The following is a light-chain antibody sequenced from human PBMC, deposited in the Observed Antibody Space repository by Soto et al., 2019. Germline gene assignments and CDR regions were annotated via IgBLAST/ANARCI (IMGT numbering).Light chain of an antibody. V-gene: IGKV1-13*02. CDR3: QQFNTYPII. J-gene: IGKJ5*01. CDR1: QDIRGA. CDR2: DVS. Sequence: AIQLTQSPSSLSASVGDRVTITCRASQDIRGALAWYQQQPGKPPKLLIFDVSTLQSGVPSRFSGSGSGTDFTLTISSLQPEDFATYYCQQFNTYPIIFGQGTRLEIK.